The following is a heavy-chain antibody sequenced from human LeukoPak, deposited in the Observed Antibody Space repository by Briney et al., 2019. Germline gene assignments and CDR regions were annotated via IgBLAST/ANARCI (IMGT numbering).Heavy chain of an antibody. V-gene: IGHV1-69*13. Sequence: ASVKVSCKASGYTFTSYGISWVRQAPGQGLEWMGGIIPIFGTANYAQKFQGRVTITADESTSTAYMELSSLRSEDTAVYYCARFAYDSSGFVVSYYFDYWGQGTLVTVSS. D-gene: IGHD3-22*01. CDR1: GYTFTSYG. CDR2: IIPIFGTA. J-gene: IGHJ4*02. CDR3: ARFAYDSSGFVVSYYFDY.